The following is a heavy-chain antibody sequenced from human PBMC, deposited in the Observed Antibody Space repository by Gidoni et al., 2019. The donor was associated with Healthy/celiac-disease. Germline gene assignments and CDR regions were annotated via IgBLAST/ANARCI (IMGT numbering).Heavy chain of an antibody. J-gene: IGHJ5*02. V-gene: IGHV1-8*01. Sequence: QVQLVQSGADVKMPGASVKVSCKASGYTFTSYDINLVRQATGQGLEWMGWMNPNSGNTGYAQKFQGRVTMTRNTSISTAYMELSSLRAEDTAVYYCARDDIAVAAPPWGQGTLVTVSS. CDR2: MNPNSGNT. D-gene: IGHD6-19*01. CDR1: GYTFTSYD. CDR3: ARDDIAVAAPP.